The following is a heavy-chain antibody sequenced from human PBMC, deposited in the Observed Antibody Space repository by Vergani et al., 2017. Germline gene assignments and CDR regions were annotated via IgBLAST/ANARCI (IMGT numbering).Heavy chain of an antibody. J-gene: IGHJ3*02. D-gene: IGHD2-21*02. Sequence: QMQLVQSGPEVKKPGTSVKVSCKASGFTFTSSAVQWVRQARGQRLEWIGWFVVGSGNTNYAQKFQERVTITRDMSTSTAYMELSSLRSEDTAVYYCAACKLVVVTAIGAFDIWGQGTMVTVSS. CDR2: FVVGSGNT. V-gene: IGHV1-58*01. CDR1: GFTFTSSA. CDR3: AACKLVVVTAIGAFDI.